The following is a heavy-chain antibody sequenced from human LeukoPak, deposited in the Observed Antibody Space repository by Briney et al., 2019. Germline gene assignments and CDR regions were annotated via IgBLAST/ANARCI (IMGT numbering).Heavy chain of an antibody. J-gene: IGHJ6*02. V-gene: IGHV3-66*01. CDR2: MYSGGST. CDR1: GFTVSSYY. D-gene: IGHD4-11*01. CDR3: ARSYSNHLFGMDV. Sequence: GGSLRLSCAASGFTVSSYYMTWVRQAPGKGLEWVSVMYSGGSTYYADSAKGRVAISRDNSQNTVFLQMNSVRVEDTAVYYCARSYSNHLFGMDVWGQGTAVTVSS.